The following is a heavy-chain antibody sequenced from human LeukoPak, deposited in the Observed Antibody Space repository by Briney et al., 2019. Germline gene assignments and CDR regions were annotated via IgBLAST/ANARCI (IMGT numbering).Heavy chain of an antibody. V-gene: IGHV5-51*01. D-gene: IGHD3-10*01. Sequence: GESLQISCKGSGYHFTSYWIAWVRQMPGKGLEWMGVIYPGDSDTRYSPSFQGQVTISADKSINTAYLQWSSLKASDTAIYYCARRGGFGEYDYWGQGTLVTVSS. CDR1: GYHFTSYW. CDR2: IYPGDSDT. J-gene: IGHJ4*02. CDR3: ARRGGFGEYDY.